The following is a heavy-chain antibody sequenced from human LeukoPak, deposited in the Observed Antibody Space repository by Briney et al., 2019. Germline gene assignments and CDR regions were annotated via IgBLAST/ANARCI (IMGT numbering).Heavy chain of an antibody. CDR2: INPNSGGT. V-gene: IGHV1-2*02. J-gene: IGHJ6*03. CDR1: GYTLTGYY. CDR3: ARETSQKGAHYMDV. Sequence: ASVKVSCKASGYTLTGYYMHWVRQAPGQGLEWMGWINPNSGGTNYAQKFQGRVTMTRDTSISTAYMELSRLRSDDTAVYYCARETSQKGAHYMDVWGKGTTVTISS. D-gene: IGHD3-16*01.